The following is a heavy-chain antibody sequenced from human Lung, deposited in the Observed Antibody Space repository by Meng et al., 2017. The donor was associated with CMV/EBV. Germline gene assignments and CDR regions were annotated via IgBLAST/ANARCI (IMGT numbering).Heavy chain of an antibody. CDR3: EHRLYFSGGSCYSGSNCFDP. V-gene: IGHV2-5*01. Sequence: SGXXLVXPTQILTLTCTFPGFSLSTSGVGVGWIRQPPGKALEWLALIFWNDYKRYSPSLKSRLTITKDTSKNQVVLTMTNMDPVDTATYYCEHRLYFSGGSCYSGSNCFDPXGQGXLVTVSS. D-gene: IGHD2-15*01. J-gene: IGHJ5*02. CDR1: GFSLSTSGVG. CDR2: IFWNDYK.